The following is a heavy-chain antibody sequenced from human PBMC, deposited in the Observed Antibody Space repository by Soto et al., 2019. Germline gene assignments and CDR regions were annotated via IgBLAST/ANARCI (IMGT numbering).Heavy chain of an antibody. V-gene: IGHV1-2*02. D-gene: IGHD2-2*02. Sequence: GASVKVSCKASGYTFTGYYMHWVRQAPGQGLEWMGWINPNSGGTNYAQKFQGRVTMTRDTSISTAYMELSRLRSDDAAVYYCARGASFRYCSSTSCYTHRSYYYYGMDVWGQGTTVTVSS. CDR3: ARGASFRYCSSTSCYTHRSYYYYGMDV. CDR2: INPNSGGT. J-gene: IGHJ6*02. CDR1: GYTFTGYY.